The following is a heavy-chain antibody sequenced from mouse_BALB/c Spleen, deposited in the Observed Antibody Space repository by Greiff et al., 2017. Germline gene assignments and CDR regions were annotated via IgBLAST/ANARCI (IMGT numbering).Heavy chain of an antibody. J-gene: IGHJ4*01. Sequence: EVHLVESGGGLVQPGGSRKLSCAASGFTFSSFGMHWVRQAPEKGLEWVAYISSGSSTIYYADTVKGRFTISRDNPKNTLFLQMTSLRSEDTAMYYCARSDGYYGMDYWGQGTSVTVSS. CDR3: ARSDGYYGMDY. CDR2: ISSGSSTI. CDR1: GFTFSSFG. V-gene: IGHV5-17*02. D-gene: IGHD2-3*01.